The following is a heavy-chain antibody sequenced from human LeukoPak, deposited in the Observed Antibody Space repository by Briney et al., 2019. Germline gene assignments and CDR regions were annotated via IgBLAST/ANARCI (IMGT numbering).Heavy chain of an antibody. V-gene: IGHV4-30-4*01. D-gene: IGHD3-22*01. CDR3: ARVLNYYDSSGYYSYYFDY. J-gene: IGHJ4*02. CDR2: IYYSGST. Sequence: SQTLSLTCTVSGGSTSSGDYYWSWIRQPPGKGLEWIGYIYYSGSTYYNPSLKSRVTISVDTSKNQFSLKLSSVTAADTAVYYCARVLNYYDSSGYYSYYFDYWGQGTLVTVSS. CDR1: GGSTSSGDYY.